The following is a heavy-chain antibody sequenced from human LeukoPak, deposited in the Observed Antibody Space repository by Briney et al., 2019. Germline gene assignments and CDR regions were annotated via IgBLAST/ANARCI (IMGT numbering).Heavy chain of an antibody. CDR1: GFTFSSYS. Sequence: PGGSLRLSCAASGFTFSSYSMNWVRQAPGKGLEWVSYISSSSSTIYYADSVKGRFTISRDNSKNTLYLQMNSLRAEDTAVYYCAREGGYSPVPYFFDYWGQGSLVTVSS. V-gene: IGHV3-48*01. J-gene: IGHJ4*02. CDR2: ISSSSSTI. D-gene: IGHD5-18*01. CDR3: AREGGYSPVPYFFDY.